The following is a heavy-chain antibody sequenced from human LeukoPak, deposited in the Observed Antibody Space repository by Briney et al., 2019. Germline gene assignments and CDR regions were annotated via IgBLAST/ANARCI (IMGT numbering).Heavy chain of an antibody. CDR3: ARSPQYFDSLLDGDSRYYFDY. CDR1: GGSISSYY. J-gene: IGHJ4*02. CDR2: VYYNKRT. Sequence: EPSETLSLTCSVSGGSISSYYWSWIRQPPGKGLEWIGYVYYNKRTNSNPSLKSRVTLSVDTSKNEFSLKLTSMTAADTAVYFCARSPQYFDSLLDGDSRYYFDYWGQGTLVTVSS. V-gene: IGHV4-59*01. D-gene: IGHD3-9*01.